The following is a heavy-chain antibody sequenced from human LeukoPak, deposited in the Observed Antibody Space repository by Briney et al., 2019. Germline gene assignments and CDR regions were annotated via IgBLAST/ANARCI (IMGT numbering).Heavy chain of an antibody. CDR3: AKGGGSPLDY. CDR2: INSDGSST. J-gene: IGHJ4*02. CDR1: GFTLSSYW. Sequence: GGSLRLSCAASGFTLSSYWMHWVRQAPGKGLVWVSRINSDGSSTSYADSVKGRFTISRDNAKNTLYLQMNSLRDEDTAVYYCAKGGGSPLDYWAREPWSPSPQ. V-gene: IGHV3-74*01. D-gene: IGHD1-26*01.